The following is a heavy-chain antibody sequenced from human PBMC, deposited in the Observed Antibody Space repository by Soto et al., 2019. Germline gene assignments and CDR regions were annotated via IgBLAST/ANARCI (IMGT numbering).Heavy chain of an antibody. CDR1: GGSVRSNNYY. Sequence: QLRLQESGPGLVKSSETLSLTCTISGGSVRSNNYYWGWIRQPPGKRLEWIARINYSGSTYNNPALKMRVSMSIATSTNTFSLKMNSVTAADTAVYYCARNEGRAAAGRPLDYWGQGTLVTVSS. V-gene: IGHV4-39*01. J-gene: IGHJ4*02. CDR3: ARNEGRAAAGRPLDY. CDR2: INYSGST. D-gene: IGHD6-13*01.